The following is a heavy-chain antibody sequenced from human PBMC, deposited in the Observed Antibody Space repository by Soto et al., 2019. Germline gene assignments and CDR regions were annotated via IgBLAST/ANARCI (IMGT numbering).Heavy chain of an antibody. CDR2: IIPSSDTT. CDR3: ARSQGSSTSLEIYYYYYYGMDV. J-gene: IGHJ6*02. Sequence: QVQLVQSGAEVKKPGSSVKVSCKASGGTFSSYAISWVRQAPGQGLEWMGGIIPSSDTTNYAQKFQGRVTMTADESTSTAYMELSSMRAEDTAVYSCARSQGSSTSLEIYYYYYYGMDVWGPGTRVTVSS. V-gene: IGHV1-69*01. CDR1: GGTFSSYA. D-gene: IGHD2-2*01.